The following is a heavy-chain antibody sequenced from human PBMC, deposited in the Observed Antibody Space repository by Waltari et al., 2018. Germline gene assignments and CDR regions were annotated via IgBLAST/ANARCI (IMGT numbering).Heavy chain of an antibody. V-gene: IGHV1-69*12. CDR3: ASGLRSGSTGFDY. Sequence: QVQLVQSGAEVKKPGSSVKVSCKASVGTFRSYSIRLVRQAPGQGLEWMGGIIPIFGTANYAQKFQGRVTITADESTSTAYMELSSLRSEDTAVYYCASGLRSGSTGFDYWGQGTLVTVSS. CDR2: IIPIFGTA. CDR1: VGTFRSYS. D-gene: IGHD3-3*01. J-gene: IGHJ4*02.